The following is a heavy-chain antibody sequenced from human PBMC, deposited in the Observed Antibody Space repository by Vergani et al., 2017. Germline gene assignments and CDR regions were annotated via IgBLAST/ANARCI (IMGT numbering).Heavy chain of an antibody. D-gene: IGHD6-13*01. CDR1: GGSISSSSYY. J-gene: IGHJ6*03. CDR2: VFYNGDT. Sequence: QLQLQESGPGLVKPSETLSLTCSVSGGSISSSSYYWGWVRQPPGKGLEWLGGVFYNGDTSYSPSLKSRVIISVEPSKNQFSLKLSSVTAADTAVYYCARHKEQLVPGNYYYYYYMDVWGKGTTVTVSS. V-gene: IGHV4-39*01. CDR3: ARHKEQLVPGNYYYYYYMDV.